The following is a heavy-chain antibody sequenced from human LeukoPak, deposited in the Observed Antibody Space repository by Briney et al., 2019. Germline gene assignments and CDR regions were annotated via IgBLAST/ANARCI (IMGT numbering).Heavy chain of an antibody. CDR3: ARVVSEDYDILTGYYSDYDDGMDV. CDR1: GGSISSYY. Sequence: PSETLSLTCTVSGGSISSYYWSWIRQPPGKGLEWIGYIYYSGSTNYNPPLKSRVTISVDTSKNQFSLKMCSVTAADTGVYYCARVVSEDYDILTGYYSDYDDGMDVWGQGTTVTVSS. J-gene: IGHJ6*02. D-gene: IGHD3-9*01. CDR2: IYYSGST. V-gene: IGHV4-59*01.